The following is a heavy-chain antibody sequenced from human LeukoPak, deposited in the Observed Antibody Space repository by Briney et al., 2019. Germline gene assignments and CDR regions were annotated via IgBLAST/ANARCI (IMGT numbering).Heavy chain of an antibody. CDR1: GFTVSSNY. D-gene: IGHD3-22*01. V-gene: IGHV3-53*01. CDR2: IYSGGST. J-gene: IGHJ4*01. CDR3: AREYYDSSNGGDY. Sequence: PGGSLRLSCAASGFTVSSNYMSWVRQAPGKGLEWGSVIYSGGSTYYADSVKGRFTISRDNSKNTLYLQMNSLRAEDTAVYYCAREYYDSSNGGDYWGQGTLVTVSS.